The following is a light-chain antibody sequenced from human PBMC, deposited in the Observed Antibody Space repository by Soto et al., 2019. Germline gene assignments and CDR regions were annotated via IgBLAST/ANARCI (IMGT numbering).Light chain of an antibody. CDR2: LGS. CDR1: QSLLHSNGYNY. V-gene: IGKV2-28*01. J-gene: IGKJ4*01. Sequence: VMTQSPLSLPVTPGEPASISCRSSQSLLHSNGYNYLDWYLQEPWQSPQLLIYLGSNRASGVTDKFSGSGSGTDFTLKISRVEAEDGGVYYCMQALQTPLTFGGGTKVEIK. CDR3: MQALQTPLT.